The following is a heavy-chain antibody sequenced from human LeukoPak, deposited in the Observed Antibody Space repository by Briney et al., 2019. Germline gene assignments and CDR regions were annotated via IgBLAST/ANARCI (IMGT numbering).Heavy chain of an antibody. V-gene: IGHV3-23*01. CDR2: ISGSAGST. CDR3: AKTNSGYDYDYFDY. CDR1: GFTFSSYA. D-gene: IGHD5-12*01. Sequence: GGSLRLSCAASGFTFSSYAMSWVRQAPGKGLEWVSVISGSAGSTYYADSVKGRFTISRDNSKNTLYLQMNSLRAEDTAVYYCAKTNSGYDYDYFDYWGQGTLVTVSS. J-gene: IGHJ4*02.